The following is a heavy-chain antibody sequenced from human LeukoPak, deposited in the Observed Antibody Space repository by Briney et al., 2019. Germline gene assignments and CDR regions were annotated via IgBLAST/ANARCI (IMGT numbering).Heavy chain of an antibody. J-gene: IGHJ4*02. CDR2: IYSSGDI. Sequence: SETLSLTCAVSGGSVNGYYWSWIRQTPGMGLEWIGYIYSSGDINYNPSLTSRLTMSVDTSNNQVSLKLSSVTAADTAVYFCARQPPNTASFDYWGQGTLVTVSS. D-gene: IGHD2-21*02. CDR1: GGSVNGYY. V-gene: IGHV4-59*02. CDR3: ARQPPNTASFDY.